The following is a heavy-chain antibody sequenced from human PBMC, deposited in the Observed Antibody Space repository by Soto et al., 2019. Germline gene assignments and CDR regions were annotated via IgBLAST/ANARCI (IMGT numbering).Heavy chain of an antibody. CDR3: ERDYYASGSYRSLLYYFDY. CDR1: GDSVSSNSAA. V-gene: IGHV6-1*01. J-gene: IGHJ4*02. CDR2: TYYRSKWYN. Sequence: SQTLSLTCAISGDSVSSNSAAWNWIRQSPSRGLEWLGRTYYRSKWYNDYAVSVKSRITINPDTSKNQFSLQLNSVTPEDTAVYYCERDYYASGSYRSLLYYFDYWGQGTLVTVSS. D-gene: IGHD3-10*01.